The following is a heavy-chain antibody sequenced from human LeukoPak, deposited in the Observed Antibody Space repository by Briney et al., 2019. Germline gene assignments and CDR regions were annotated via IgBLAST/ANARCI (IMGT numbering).Heavy chain of an antibody. D-gene: IGHD4-17*01. J-gene: IGHJ4*02. V-gene: IGHV3-7*01. CDR1: GFTFSIYW. CDR2: IKHNGNEK. Sequence: PGGSLRLSCAASGFTFSIYWMTWVRQAPGKGLELVANIKHNGNEKYYVDSVKGRFTISRDNAKNSLYLQMNSLRAEDTAVYYCARNDYGDSDHFDYWGQGTLVTVSS. CDR3: ARNDYGDSDHFDY.